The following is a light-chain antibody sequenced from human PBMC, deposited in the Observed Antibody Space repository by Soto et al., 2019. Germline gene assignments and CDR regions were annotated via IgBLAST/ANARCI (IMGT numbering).Light chain of an antibody. CDR1: QSVSSY. CDR2: DAS. V-gene: IGKV3-11*01. J-gene: IGKJ4*01. Sequence: EIVLTQSPATLSLSPGERATLSCRASQSVSSYLAWYQQKPGQAPRLLIYDASTRATGIPARFSGSGSGTDFTLTISSLEPEDFAVYYCHQRSNWPFLTFGGGTKVEIK. CDR3: HQRSNWPFLT.